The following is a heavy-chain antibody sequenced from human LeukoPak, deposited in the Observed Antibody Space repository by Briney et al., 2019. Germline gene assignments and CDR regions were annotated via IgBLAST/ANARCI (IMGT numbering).Heavy chain of an antibody. CDR2: INPNSGGT. Sequence: GASVKVSCKASGYTFTGYYMHWVRQAPGQGLEWMGWINPNSGGTNYAQKLQGRVTMTTDTSTSTAYMELRSLRSDDTAVYYCAREAYLGYCSSTSCYVDYWGQGTLVTVSS. CDR1: GYTFTGYY. D-gene: IGHD2-2*01. V-gene: IGHV1-2*02. J-gene: IGHJ4*02. CDR3: AREAYLGYCSSTSCYVDY.